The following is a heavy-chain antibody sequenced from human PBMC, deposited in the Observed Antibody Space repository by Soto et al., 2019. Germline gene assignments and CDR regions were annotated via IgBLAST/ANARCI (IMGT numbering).Heavy chain of an antibody. V-gene: IGHV3-30*18. CDR1: GFTFSSYG. CDR3: AKDLGDYCSSTSCRFYYYYYYMDV. Sequence: PGGSLRLSCAASGFTFSSYGMHWVRQAPGKGLEWVAVISYDGSNKYYADSVKGRFTISRDNSKNTLYLQMNSLRAEDTAVYYCAKDLGDYCSSTSCRFYYYYYYMDVWGKGTTVTVSS. D-gene: IGHD2-2*01. CDR2: ISYDGSNK. J-gene: IGHJ6*03.